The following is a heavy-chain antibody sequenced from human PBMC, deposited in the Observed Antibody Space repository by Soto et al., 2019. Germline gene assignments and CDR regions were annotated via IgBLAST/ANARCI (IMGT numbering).Heavy chain of an antibody. CDR3: ARHRLPKVVVITTNWFDP. J-gene: IGHJ5*02. D-gene: IGHD3-22*01. CDR1: GGSFSGYY. CDR2: INHSGST. V-gene: IGHV4-34*01. Sequence: SETLSLTCAVYGGSFSGYYLSWIRQPPGKGLEWIGEINHSGSTNYNPSLKSRVTISVDTSKNQFSLKLSSVTAADTAVYYCARHRLPKVVVITTNWFDPWGQGTLVTVSS.